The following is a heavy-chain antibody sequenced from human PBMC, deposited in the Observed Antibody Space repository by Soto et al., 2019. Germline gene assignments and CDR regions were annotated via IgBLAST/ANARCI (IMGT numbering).Heavy chain of an antibody. CDR2: IWYDGSNK. J-gene: IGHJ4*02. V-gene: IGHV3-33*01. CDR3: ARDSSSWYYFDY. D-gene: IGHD6-13*01. CDR1: GFTFSSYG. Sequence: QVQLVESGGGVVQPGRSLRLSCAASGFTFSSYGMHWVRQAPGKGLEWVAVIWYDGSNKYYADSVKGRFTISRDNSKNTLYLQMNSLRAEDTAVYYCARDSSSWYYFDYWGQGTLVTVSS.